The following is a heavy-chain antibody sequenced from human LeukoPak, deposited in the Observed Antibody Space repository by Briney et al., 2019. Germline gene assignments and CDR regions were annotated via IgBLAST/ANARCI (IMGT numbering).Heavy chain of an antibody. CDR2: ISSSDSDK. CDR3: ARDPRYSYFDY. CDR1: GFIFSDYY. V-gene: IGHV3-11*05. D-gene: IGHD2-15*01. Sequence: PGGSLRLSCAASGFIFSDYYMSWIRQAPGKGLEWVSYISSSDSDKKYADSVKGRFTIYRDNAKNSLYLQMNSLGAEDTAVYYCARDPRYSYFDYWGQGTPVTVSS. J-gene: IGHJ4*02.